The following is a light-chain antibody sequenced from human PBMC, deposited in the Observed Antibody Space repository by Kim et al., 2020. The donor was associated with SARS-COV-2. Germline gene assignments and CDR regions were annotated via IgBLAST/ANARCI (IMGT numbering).Light chain of an antibody. CDR2: GAS. Sequence: EIVMTQSPATLSVSPGEGVTLSCRASQRINNNLAWYHQKPGQAPRLVIYGASTRATGIPARFSGSGSGTEFTLTISSLQPEDSAVYYCQQYYKCSRTFGDGTKVDIK. CDR3: QQYYKCSRT. V-gene: IGKV3-15*01. CDR1: QRINNN. J-gene: IGKJ1*01.